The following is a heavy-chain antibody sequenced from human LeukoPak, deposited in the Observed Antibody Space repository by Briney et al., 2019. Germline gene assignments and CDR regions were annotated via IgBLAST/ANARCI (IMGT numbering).Heavy chain of an antibody. Sequence: SETLSLTCAVSGYSISSGYYWGWIRQPPGKGLEWIGSIYHSGRTYYNPSLKSRVTISVDTSKNQFSLKLSSVTAADTAVYYCAGDPLERPFDYWGQGTLVTVSS. CDR1: GYSISSGYY. CDR3: AGDPLERPFDY. D-gene: IGHD1-1*01. V-gene: IGHV4-38-2*02. J-gene: IGHJ4*02. CDR2: IYHSGRT.